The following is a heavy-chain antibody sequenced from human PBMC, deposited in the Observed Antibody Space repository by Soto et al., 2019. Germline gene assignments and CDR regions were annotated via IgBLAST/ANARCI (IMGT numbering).Heavy chain of an antibody. CDR2: NYYSGST. V-gene: IGHV4-39*01. J-gene: IGHJ5*02. Sequence: QLLESGPGLVKPSETLSLTCTVSGGSISTGSYYWGWIRQPPGKGLEWIGNNYYSGSTYYNPALKSRVTMSMDTSKNQFSLKLTSVTAADTAVYYCGAGINDSWGQGTLVTVSS. CDR1: GGSISTGSYY. CDR3: GAGINDS. D-gene: IGHD3-16*01.